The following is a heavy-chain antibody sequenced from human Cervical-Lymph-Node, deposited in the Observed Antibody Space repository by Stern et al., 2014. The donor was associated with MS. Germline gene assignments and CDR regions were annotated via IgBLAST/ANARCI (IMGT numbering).Heavy chain of an antibody. V-gene: IGHV1-69*01. CDR2: IIPIFGTA. D-gene: IGHD1-20*01. CDR1: GGTFSSYA. J-gene: IGHJ6*02. Sequence: QVQLVESGAEVKKPGSSVKVSCKASGGTFSSYAISWVRQAPGQGLEWMGGIIPIFGTANYAQKFKGRVTITADESTSTAYMELSSLRSEDTAVYYCARDIPPIITGTTSGMDVWGQGTTVTVSS. CDR3: ARDIPPIITGTTSGMDV.